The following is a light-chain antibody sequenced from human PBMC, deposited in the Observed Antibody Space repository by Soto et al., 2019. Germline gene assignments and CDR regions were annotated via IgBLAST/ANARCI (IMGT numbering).Light chain of an antibody. CDR3: QLYNTYPWT. CDR1: RSISSW. CDR2: KAS. J-gene: IGKJ1*01. V-gene: IGKV1-5*03. Sequence: DIQMTQSPSTLSASVGDRVTITCRASRSISSWVAWYQQKPGKGPKLLIYKASHLESGVPSRFSGSGSGTEFTLTISSLQPGDFATYYCQLYNTYPWTFGHGTKVDIK.